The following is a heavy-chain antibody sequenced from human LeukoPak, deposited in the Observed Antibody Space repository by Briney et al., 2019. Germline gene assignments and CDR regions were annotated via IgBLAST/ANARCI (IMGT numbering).Heavy chain of an antibody. CDR2: ISYDGSNK. J-gene: IGHJ3*02. D-gene: IGHD3-9*01. CDR3: AREPNFDWLFHDAFDI. CDR1: GFTFSSYA. Sequence: PGRSLRLSCAASGFTFSSYAMHWVRQAPGKGLEWVAVISYDGSNKYYADSGKGRFTISRDNSKNTLYLQMNSLRAEDTAVYYCAREPNFDWLFHDAFDIWGQGTMVTVSS. V-gene: IGHV3-30*04.